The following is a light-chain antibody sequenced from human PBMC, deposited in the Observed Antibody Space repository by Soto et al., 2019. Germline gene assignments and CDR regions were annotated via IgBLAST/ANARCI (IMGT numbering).Light chain of an antibody. Sequence: QSVLTQPPSASGSPGQSVTISCTGTSSDIGGYNYVSWYQHHPGKAPKLMIYEVSKRPSGVPDRFSGSKSDNTASLTVSGLQAEDEADYYCSSYAGSNSDVFGTGTKLTVL. CDR2: EVS. CDR3: SSYAGSNSDV. CDR1: SSDIGGYNY. V-gene: IGLV2-8*01. J-gene: IGLJ1*01.